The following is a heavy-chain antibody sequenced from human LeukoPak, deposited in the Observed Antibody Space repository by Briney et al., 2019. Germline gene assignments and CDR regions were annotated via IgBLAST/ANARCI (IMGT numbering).Heavy chain of an antibody. J-gene: IGHJ2*01. CDR3: ARDTPYYYDSSGYYHWYFDL. D-gene: IGHD3-22*01. CDR2: IYYSGST. V-gene: IGHV4-59*01. CDR1: GGSISSYY. Sequence: SETLSLTCTVSGGSISSYYWSWIRQPPGKRLEWIGYIYYSGSTNYNPSLKSRVTISVDTSKNQFSLKLSSVTAADTAVYYCARDTPYYYDSSGYYHWYFDLWGRGTLVTVSS.